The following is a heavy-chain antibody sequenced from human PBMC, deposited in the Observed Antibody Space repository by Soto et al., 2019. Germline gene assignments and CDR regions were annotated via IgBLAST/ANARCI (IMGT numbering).Heavy chain of an antibody. CDR3: AMIRGVPNGCDP. V-gene: IGHV3-48*02. J-gene: IGHJ5*02. Sequence: EVQLVESGGGLVQPGGSLRLSCAVSGFSFSNNIMSWVRQAPGRGLEWISYISPSSTTIYYADSVKGRFTVSRDNAHNSLYLQMNSLRDEDTAVYFCAMIRGVPNGCDPWGQGTLVTVSS. D-gene: IGHD3-10*01. CDR1: GFSFSNNI. CDR2: ISPSSTTI.